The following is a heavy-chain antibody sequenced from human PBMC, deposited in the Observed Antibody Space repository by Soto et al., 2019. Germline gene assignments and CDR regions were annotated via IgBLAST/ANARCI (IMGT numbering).Heavy chain of an antibody. CDR2: IYWDDDK. Sequence: QITLKESGPTLVKPTQTLTLTCTFSGFSLSSTRVAVGWIRQPPGKALEWLALIYWDDDKRYSPFLKSRLTTTKDTPKNQAFTTMTNIDPVDTATYYCAHSVVAGLGYYFDYWGQGTLVTVSS. CDR1: GFSLSSTRVA. V-gene: IGHV2-5*02. CDR3: AHSVVAGLGYYFDY. J-gene: IGHJ4*02. D-gene: IGHD6-19*01.